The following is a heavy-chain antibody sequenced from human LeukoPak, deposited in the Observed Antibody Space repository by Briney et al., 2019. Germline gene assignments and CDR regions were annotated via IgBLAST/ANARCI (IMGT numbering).Heavy chain of an antibody. J-gene: IGHJ6*03. D-gene: IGHD2-15*01. CDR2: INHSGST. CDR3: ARDGGGSCYSCDYYYYYMDV. CDR1: GGSISSYY. V-gene: IGHV4-34*01. Sequence: PSETLSLTCTVSGGSISSYYWSWLRQPPGKGLEWIGEINHSGSTNYNPSLKSRVTISVDTSKNQFSLKLSSVTAADTAVYYCARDGGGSCYSCDYYYYYMDVWGKGTTVTVSS.